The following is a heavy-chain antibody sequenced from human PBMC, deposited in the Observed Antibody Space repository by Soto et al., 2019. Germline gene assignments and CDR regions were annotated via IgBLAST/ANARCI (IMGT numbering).Heavy chain of an antibody. Sequence: QVQLQESGPGLVKPSQTLSLTCTVSGDSISRGAYFWSWIRQHPVKGLEWIGYIYYSGTTYYNPSLKSRVTISVDTSKNHFSLRLSSVTAADTAVYYCARTSRGGAGKFDPWGQGNLVTVSS. D-gene: IGHD3-10*01. J-gene: IGHJ5*02. V-gene: IGHV4-31*03. CDR2: IYYSGTT. CDR3: ARTSRGGAGKFDP. CDR1: GDSISRGAYF.